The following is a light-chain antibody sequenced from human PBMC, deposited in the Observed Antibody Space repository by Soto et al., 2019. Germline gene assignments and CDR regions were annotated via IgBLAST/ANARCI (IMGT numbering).Light chain of an antibody. Sequence: EVVLTQSPATLSLSPGERATLSCRASQNVRTFLDWYQQKPGQAPRLLIYGASNRATGIPARFSGSGSGTDFTLTISSLEPEDFAVYYCQQHSHWPPWTFGQRTRVEIQ. CDR3: QQHSHWPPWT. CDR2: GAS. V-gene: IGKV3-11*01. J-gene: IGKJ1*01. CDR1: QNVRTF.